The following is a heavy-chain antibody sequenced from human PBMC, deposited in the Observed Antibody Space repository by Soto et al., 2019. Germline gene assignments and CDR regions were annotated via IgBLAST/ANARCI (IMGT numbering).Heavy chain of an antibody. D-gene: IGHD2-21*01. V-gene: IGHV4-39*01. Sequence: SDTLSLTCNVSGGSISTSRSYWAWIRQPPGKGLEWLANIFYSGSTYYNPSLASRVTVSVDTSKNEFSLKLRSVTAADTAVYYCARQPTTGDTDLWFDPWGQGTLVTVSS. CDR2: IFYSGST. CDR3: ARQPTTGDTDLWFDP. J-gene: IGHJ5*02. CDR1: GGSISTSRSY.